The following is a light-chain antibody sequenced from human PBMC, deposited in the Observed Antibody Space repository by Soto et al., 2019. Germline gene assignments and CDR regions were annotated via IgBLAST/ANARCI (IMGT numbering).Light chain of an antibody. CDR2: GAS. CDR1: QSVSSN. J-gene: IGKJ1*01. V-gene: IGKV3-15*01. Sequence: EIAMTQSPATLSVSPGERATLSCRASQSVSSNLAWYQQKPGQAPRLLIYGASTRATGIPARFSGSGSGTEFTLTIRSLQSEDFAVYYCQQYNNWPRTFGQGTKVEIK. CDR3: QQYNNWPRT.